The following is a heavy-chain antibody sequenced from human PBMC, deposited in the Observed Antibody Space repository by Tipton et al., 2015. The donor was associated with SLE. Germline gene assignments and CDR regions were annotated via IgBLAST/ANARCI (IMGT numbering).Heavy chain of an antibody. V-gene: IGHV4-39*07. Sequence: TLSLTCTVSGGSISSGGYYWSWIRQHPGKGLEWIGSIYYTGSTYYNPSLKSRVTISLDTSKNQFSLTLSSVTAADTAVYYCARSFPRFFDYWGQGTLLTVSS. CDR1: GGSISSGGYY. CDR3: ARSFPRFFDY. J-gene: IGHJ4*02. CDR2: IYYTGST.